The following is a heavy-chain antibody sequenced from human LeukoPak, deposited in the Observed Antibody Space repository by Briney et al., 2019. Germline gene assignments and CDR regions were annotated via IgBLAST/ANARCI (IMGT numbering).Heavy chain of an antibody. V-gene: IGHV3-74*01. CDR3: AGVGTYYDSSGYYTDFDY. CDR1: GFTFSRYW. D-gene: IGHD3-22*01. J-gene: IGHJ4*02. CDR2: ISSDGSST. Sequence: GGSLRLSCAASGFTFSRYWMHWVRQAPGKGLVWVSRISSDGSSTRYADSVKGRFTISRDNAKNSLYLQMNSLRAEDTAVYYCAGVGTYYDSSGYYTDFDYWGQGTLVTVSS.